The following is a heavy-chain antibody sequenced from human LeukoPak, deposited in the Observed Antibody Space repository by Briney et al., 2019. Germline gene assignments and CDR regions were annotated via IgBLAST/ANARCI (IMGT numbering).Heavy chain of an antibody. CDR1: GGSISSGSYY. CDR3: ARSTVQDIVVVPAAIASNSYYYYMDV. Sequence: SQTLSLTYTVSGGSISSGSYYWSWIRQPAGKGLEWIGRIYTSGSTNYNPSLKSRVTISVDTSKNQFSLKLSSVTAADTAVYYCARSTVQDIVVVPAAIASNSYYYYMDVWGKGTTVTISS. CDR2: IYTSGST. V-gene: IGHV4-61*02. J-gene: IGHJ6*03. D-gene: IGHD2-2*01.